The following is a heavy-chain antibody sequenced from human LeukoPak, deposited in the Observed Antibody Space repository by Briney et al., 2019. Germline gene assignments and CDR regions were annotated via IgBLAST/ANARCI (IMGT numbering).Heavy chain of an antibody. CDR3: ATTTIRLGY. V-gene: IGHV4-39*07. CDR1: GGSISSSSYY. D-gene: IGHD1-26*01. J-gene: IGHJ4*02. CDR2: IYYSGST. Sequence: SETLSLTCTVSGGSISSSSYYWGWIRQPPGKGLEWIGSIYYSGSTYYNPSLKSRVTISVDTSNNQFSLKLSSVTAADTAVYYCATTTIRLGYWGQGTLVTVSS.